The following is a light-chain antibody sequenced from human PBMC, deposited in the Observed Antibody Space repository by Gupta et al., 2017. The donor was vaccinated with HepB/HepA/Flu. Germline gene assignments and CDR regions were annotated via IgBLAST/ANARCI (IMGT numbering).Light chain of an antibody. CDR2: GAS. Sequence: EIVMTQSPATLSVSPGERATLSCRASQSVSSNLAWYQQKPGLAPRLLIYGASTRATGIPARFSGSGSGTEFTLTISSRQSEDFAIYYCQQYHDRHTFGQGTKMAIK. CDR1: QSVSSN. V-gene: IGKV3-15*01. CDR3: QQYHDRHT. J-gene: IGKJ2*01.